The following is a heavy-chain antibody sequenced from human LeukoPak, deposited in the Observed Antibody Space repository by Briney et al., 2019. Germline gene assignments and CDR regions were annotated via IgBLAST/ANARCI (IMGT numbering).Heavy chain of an antibody. CDR2: INTNTGNP. D-gene: IGHD6-13*01. CDR3: ARGHSSSWSYYFDY. Sequence: ASVKVSCKASGYTFSAYYMHWVRQAPGQGLEWMGWINTNTGNPTYAQGFTGRFVFSLDTSVSTAYLQISSLKAEDTAVYYCARGHSSSWSYYFDYWGQGTLVTVSS. CDR1: GYTFSAYY. V-gene: IGHV7-4-1*02. J-gene: IGHJ4*02.